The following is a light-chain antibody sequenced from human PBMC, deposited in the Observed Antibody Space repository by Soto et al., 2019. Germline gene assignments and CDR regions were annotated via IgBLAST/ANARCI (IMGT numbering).Light chain of an antibody. CDR3: LQYRTSSWT. CDR1: QSVSSSY. CDR2: GAS. J-gene: IGKJ1*01. Sequence: EVVLTQSPDTLSLSPGERATLSCRASQSVSSSYLAWYQQKPGQAPRLLIYGASSRATGISDRFSGSGSGTDFTLTISRLEPEDFAVYYCLQYRTSSWTFGQGTKVDI. V-gene: IGKV3-20*01.